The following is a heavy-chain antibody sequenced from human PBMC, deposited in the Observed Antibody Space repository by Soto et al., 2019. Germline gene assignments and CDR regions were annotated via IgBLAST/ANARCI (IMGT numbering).Heavy chain of an antibody. D-gene: IGHD3-22*01. CDR2: ISAYNGNT. CDR3: ARELGYDSSGYYYHGGMDV. Sequence: ASVKVSCKASGYTFTSYGISWVRQAPGQGLEWMGWISAYNGNTNYTQKLQGRVTMTTDTSTSTACMELRSLRSDDTAVYYCARELGYDSSGYYYHGGMDVWGQGTTVTVSS. CDR1: GYTFTSYG. J-gene: IGHJ6*02. V-gene: IGHV1-18*01.